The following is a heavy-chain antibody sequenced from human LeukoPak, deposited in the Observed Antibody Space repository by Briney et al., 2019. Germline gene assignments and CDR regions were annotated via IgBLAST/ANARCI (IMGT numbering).Heavy chain of an antibody. CDR3: ARDRTGTTDTLYSYYSYMDV. J-gene: IGHJ6*03. V-gene: IGHV4-59*01. CDR1: GGSISRYY. CDR2: IYYSGST. D-gene: IGHD1-7*01. Sequence: SETLSLTCTVSGGSISRYYWSWIRQPPGKGLEWIGYIYYSGSTNYNPSLKSRVTISVDTSKNQFSLKMSSVTAADTALYYCARDRTGTTDTLYSYYSYMDVWGKGTTVTVSS.